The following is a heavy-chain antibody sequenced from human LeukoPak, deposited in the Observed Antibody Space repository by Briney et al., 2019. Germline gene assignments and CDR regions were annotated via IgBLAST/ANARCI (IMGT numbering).Heavy chain of an antibody. Sequence: GGSLRLSCAASGFTFSSNYMSWVRQPPGKGLEWVSVIYSGGSTYYADSVKGRFTISRDNSKNTLYLQMNSLRAEDTAVYYCARGARGNYFDYWGQGTLVTVSS. D-gene: IGHD3-10*01. CDR1: GFTFSSNY. CDR3: ARGARGNYFDY. V-gene: IGHV3-53*01. CDR2: IYSGGST. J-gene: IGHJ4*02.